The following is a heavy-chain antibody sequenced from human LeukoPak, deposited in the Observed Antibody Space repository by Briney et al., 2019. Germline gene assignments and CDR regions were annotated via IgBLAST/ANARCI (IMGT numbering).Heavy chain of an antibody. CDR3: ARHKGSGKGERLDY. CDR1: GYTFTSYW. J-gene: IGHJ4*02. CDR2: IYPGDSDT. D-gene: IGHD3-16*01. V-gene: IGHV5-51*01. Sequence: GESLKISCKGSGYTFTSYWIGWVRQRPGEGLEWMGIIYPGDSDTTYSPSFQGQVTISADKSIGTAYLQWSSLKASDTAMYYCARHKGSGKGERLDYWGQGTLVTVSS.